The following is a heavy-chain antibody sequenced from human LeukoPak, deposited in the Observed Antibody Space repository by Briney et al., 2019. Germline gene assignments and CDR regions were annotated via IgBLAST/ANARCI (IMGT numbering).Heavy chain of an antibody. Sequence: GGSLRLSCAASGFTVSSNYMSWVRLAPGKGLEWVSVIYSGGSTYYADSVKGRFTISRDNSKNTLYLQMNSLRAEDTAVYYCAKGGPHNWFDPWGQGTLVTVSS. CDR3: AKGGPHNWFDP. J-gene: IGHJ5*02. CDR1: GFTVSSNY. CDR2: IYSGGST. V-gene: IGHV3-66*01. D-gene: IGHD3-16*01.